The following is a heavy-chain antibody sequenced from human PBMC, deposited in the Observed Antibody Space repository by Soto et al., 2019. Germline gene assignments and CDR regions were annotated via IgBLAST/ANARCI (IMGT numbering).Heavy chain of an antibody. CDR3: ARDRRTRRGYSGYEPFDY. Sequence: QVQLVESGGGVVQPGRSLRLSCAASGFTFSSYGMHWVRQAPGKGLEWVAVIWYDGSNKYYADSVKGRFTISRDNSKNTLYLQMNSLRAEDTAVYYCARDRRTRRGYSGYEPFDYWGQGTLVTV. D-gene: IGHD5-12*01. V-gene: IGHV3-33*01. J-gene: IGHJ4*02. CDR1: GFTFSSYG. CDR2: IWYDGSNK.